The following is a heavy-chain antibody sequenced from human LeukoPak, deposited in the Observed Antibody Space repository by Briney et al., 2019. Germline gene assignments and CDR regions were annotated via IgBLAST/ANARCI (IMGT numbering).Heavy chain of an antibody. V-gene: IGHV3-23*01. CDR2: ISGSGENT. D-gene: IGHD1-1*01. CDR3: AKVGNYYYYGMDV. J-gene: IGHJ6*02. Sequence: GGSLRLSCAASGFTFSSYDMSWVRQAPGKGLEWVSGISGSGENTYYADSVKGRFTISRDNSKNTMYLQMDSLRAEDTAIYYCAKVGNYYYYGMDVWGQGTTVTVSS. CDR1: GFTFSSYD.